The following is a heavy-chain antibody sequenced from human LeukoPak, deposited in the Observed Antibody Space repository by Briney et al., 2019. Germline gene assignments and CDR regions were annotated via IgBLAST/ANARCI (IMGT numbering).Heavy chain of an antibody. CDR3: ARDTSMAAFDY. V-gene: IGHV4-59*01. Sequence: SETLSLTCTVSGASISTYYWNWIRQPPGKGLEWIGYIYYSGSTNYNPSLKSRVTISVDTSKNQFSLRLSSVTAADTAVYYCARDTSMAAFDYWGQGTLVTVSS. CDR1: GASISTYY. CDR2: IYYSGST. D-gene: IGHD5-18*01. J-gene: IGHJ4*02.